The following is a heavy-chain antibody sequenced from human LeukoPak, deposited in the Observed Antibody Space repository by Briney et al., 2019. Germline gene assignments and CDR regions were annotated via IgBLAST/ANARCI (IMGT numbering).Heavy chain of an antibody. Sequence: ASLKDSCKASGYTFTRYYMHWVRQAPGQGLEWMGWINPNSRGTKYAQKFKGRVTMTRDTPISTAYMELSRMRSDDTAVYYCARDPYDSSSYYYSYFDYWGQGTLVTVSS. J-gene: IGHJ4*01. V-gene: IGHV1-2*02. D-gene: IGHD3-22*01. CDR2: INPNSRGT. CDR3: ARDPYDSSSYYYSYFDY. CDR1: GYTFTRYY.